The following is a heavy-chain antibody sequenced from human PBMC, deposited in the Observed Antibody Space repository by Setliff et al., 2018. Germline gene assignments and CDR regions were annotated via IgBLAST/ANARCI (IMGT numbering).Heavy chain of an antibody. CDR1: GFTFSSYW. V-gene: IGHV3-7*01. D-gene: IGHD4-17*01. J-gene: IGHJ4*02. CDR2: INQDGSEK. CDR3: VRTLFLQYYGGRSGGYFDY. Sequence: GGSLRLSCAASGFTFSSYWMSWVRQAPGKGLEWVANINQDGSEKYYVDSVKGRFTISRDNAKNSLYLEMDSLRAEDTAVYYCVRTLFLQYYGGRSGGYFDYWGQGSLVTVSS.